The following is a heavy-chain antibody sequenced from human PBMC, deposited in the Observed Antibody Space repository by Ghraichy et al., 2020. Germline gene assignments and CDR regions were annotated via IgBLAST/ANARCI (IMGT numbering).Heavy chain of an antibody. D-gene: IGHD3-22*01. CDR2: ISGSGVNT. CDR3: AKGTYHYDSSGPPHASDM. J-gene: IGHJ3*02. V-gene: IGHV3-23*01. Sequence: GGSLGLSCAASGFTFSTYAMSWVRQAPGKGLEWVSGISGSGVNTYTADSLRGRFTISRDNSKNTLYLQMNSLRAEDTAVYFCAKGTYHYDSSGPPHASDMWGQGTKVTVSS. CDR1: GFTFSTYA.